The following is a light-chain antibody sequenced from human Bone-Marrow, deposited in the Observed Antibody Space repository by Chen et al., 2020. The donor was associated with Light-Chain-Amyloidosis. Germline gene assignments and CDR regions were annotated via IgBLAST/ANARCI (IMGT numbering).Light chain of an antibody. Sequence: SYELTQPPSGSVSPGQTARITCSGDDLPTKYAYWYQQKPGQAPVLVIHRDTERPSGISERFSGSSSGTTATLTISGVQAEDEADYHCQSADSSGTYEVIFGGGTKLPVL. V-gene: IGLV3-25*03. CDR3: QSADSSGTYEVI. CDR1: DLPTKY. CDR2: RDT. J-gene: IGLJ2*01.